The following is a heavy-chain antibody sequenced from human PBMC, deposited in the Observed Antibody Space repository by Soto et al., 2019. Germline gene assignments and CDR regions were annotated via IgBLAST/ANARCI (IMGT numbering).Heavy chain of an antibody. J-gene: IGHJ5*02. CDR2: IYYSGST. CDR3: ARGAYAGDWFEP. V-gene: IGHV4-30-4*01. D-gene: IGHD2-8*01. Sequence: SETLSLTCTVSGGSISSGDYYWSWIRQPPGKGLEWIGYIYYSGSTYYNPYLKSRVTISVDTSKNQFSLKLSSVTAADTAVYYCARGAYAGDWFEPWGQGTLVTASS. CDR1: GGSISSGDYY.